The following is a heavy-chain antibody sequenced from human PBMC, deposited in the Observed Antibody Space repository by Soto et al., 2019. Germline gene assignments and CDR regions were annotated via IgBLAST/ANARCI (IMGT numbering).Heavy chain of an antibody. Sequence: ASVKVSCKASGYTFTGYYMHWVRQAPGPGLEWMGWINPNSGGTNYAQKFQGRVTMTRDTSISTAYMELSRLRSDDTAVYYCARVLPLPYYYDSSGYADWGQGTLVTVSS. D-gene: IGHD3-22*01. CDR2: INPNSGGT. CDR1: GYTFTGYY. CDR3: ARVLPLPYYYDSSGYAD. J-gene: IGHJ4*02. V-gene: IGHV1-2*02.